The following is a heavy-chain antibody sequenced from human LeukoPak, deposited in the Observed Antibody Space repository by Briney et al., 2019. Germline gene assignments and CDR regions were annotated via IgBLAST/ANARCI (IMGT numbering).Heavy chain of an antibody. CDR3: ARDRSLAYCGGDCRGDAFDI. Sequence: GASVKVSCKASGGTFSSFALSWVRQAPGQGLEWMGGIIPIFGTANYAQKFQGRVTITTDESTSTAYMELSSLRSEDTAVYYCARDRSLAYCGGDCRGDAFDIWGQGTMVTVSS. J-gene: IGHJ3*02. CDR1: GGTFSSFA. V-gene: IGHV1-69*05. CDR2: IIPIFGTA. D-gene: IGHD2-21*01.